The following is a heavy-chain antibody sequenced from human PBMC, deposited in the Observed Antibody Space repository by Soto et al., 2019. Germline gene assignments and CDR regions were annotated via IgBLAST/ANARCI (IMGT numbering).Heavy chain of an antibody. CDR3: ARDHCSSTSCYRYYYYGMDV. J-gene: IGHJ6*02. D-gene: IGHD2-2*01. CDR1: GGSISSYY. V-gene: IGHV4-4*07. CDR2: IYTSGST. Sequence: QVQLQESGPGLVKPSETLSLTCTVSGGSISSYYWSWIRQPAGKGLEWIGRIYTSGSTNYNPSLKSRVTMSVDTSKNQFSLKLSSVTAADTAVYYCARDHCSSTSCYRYYYYGMDVWGQGTTVTVSS.